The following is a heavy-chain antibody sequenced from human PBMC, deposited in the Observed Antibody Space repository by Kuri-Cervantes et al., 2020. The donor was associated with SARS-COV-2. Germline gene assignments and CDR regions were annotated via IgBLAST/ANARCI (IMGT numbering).Heavy chain of an antibody. Sequence: SGPTLVKPTQTLTLTCTFSGFSLSTSGVGVGWISQPPGKALEWLALIYWDDDKRYGPSLKSRLTITKDTSKNQVVLTMTNMDPVDTATYYCAHRRSGWGYFDYWGQGTLVTVSS. CDR3: AHRRSGWGYFDY. CDR2: IYWDDDK. J-gene: IGHJ4*02. D-gene: IGHD6-19*01. CDR1: GFSLSTSGVG. V-gene: IGHV2-5*05.